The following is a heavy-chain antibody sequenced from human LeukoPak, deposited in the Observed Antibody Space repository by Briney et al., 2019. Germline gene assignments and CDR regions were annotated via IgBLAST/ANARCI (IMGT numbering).Heavy chain of an antibody. CDR1: GFTFSNYA. CDR3: AREGPRGNSQFDY. V-gene: IGHV3-30-3*01. CDR2: ISSDVSNK. Sequence: GGSLRLSCAASGFTFSNYAMHWVRQTPGKGLEWVAVISSDVSNKYYADSVKGRFTISRDNSKNTLYLQMNSLRAEDTAVYYCAREGPRGNSQFDYWGQGTLVTVSS. J-gene: IGHJ4*02. D-gene: IGHD2/OR15-2a*01.